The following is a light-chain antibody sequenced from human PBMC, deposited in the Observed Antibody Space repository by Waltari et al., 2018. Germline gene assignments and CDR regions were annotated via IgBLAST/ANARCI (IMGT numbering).Light chain of an antibody. CDR1: QSVSRT. V-gene: IGKV3-20*01. Sequence: EIVLTQSPGTLSLSPGERATLSCRASQSVSRTLAWYQQKPGQAPRLLIDGASTRATSIPERFSGGGSLTDFSLTISRLEPEDFAVYYCQHYVRLPVTFGQGTKVEIK. CDR2: GAS. CDR3: QHYVRLPVT. J-gene: IGKJ1*01.